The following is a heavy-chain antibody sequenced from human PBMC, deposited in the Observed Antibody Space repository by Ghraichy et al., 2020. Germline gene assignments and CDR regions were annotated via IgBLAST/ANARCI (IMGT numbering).Heavy chain of an antibody. J-gene: IGHJ4*02. V-gene: IGHV4-4*07. D-gene: IGHD1-26*01. Sequence: SETLSLTCTVSGGSISSYYWSWIRQPAGKGLEWIGRIYTSGSTNYNPSLKSRVTMSVETSKNQFSLKLSSVTAADTAVYYCARDWEGSYEAFFDYWGQGTLVTVSS. CDR3: ARDWEGSYEAFFDY. CDR1: GGSISSYY. CDR2: IYTSGST.